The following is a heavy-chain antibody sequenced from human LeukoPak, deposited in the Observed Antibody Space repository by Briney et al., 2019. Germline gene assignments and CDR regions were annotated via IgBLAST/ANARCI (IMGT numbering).Heavy chain of an antibody. Sequence: QTGVSLRLSCAASGFTFSSYSISWVRQAPGKGLEWVSTISGSGGSTYYANSVKGRFTISRDNSKNTLYLHMNSLRAEDTAVYYCAKGGSGSYSWFDYWGQGTLVTVSS. CDR3: AKGGSGSYSWFDY. CDR2: ISGSGGST. D-gene: IGHD1-26*01. J-gene: IGHJ4*02. V-gene: IGHV3-23*01. CDR1: GFTFSSYS.